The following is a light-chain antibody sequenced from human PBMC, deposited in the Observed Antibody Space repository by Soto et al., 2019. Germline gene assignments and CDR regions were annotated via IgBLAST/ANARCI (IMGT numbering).Light chain of an antibody. J-gene: IGKJ1*01. V-gene: IGKV3-20*01. CDR3: HQYGASPWT. CDR1: QSVSSNY. Sequence: EIVMTQSPATLSVSPGEGATLSCRASQSVSSNYFAWFQQRPGQAPRLLIYGVSTRATGTPDRFSASGSATEFTLNINRLEPEDFAVYYCHQYGASPWTFGQGTKVDNK. CDR2: GVS.